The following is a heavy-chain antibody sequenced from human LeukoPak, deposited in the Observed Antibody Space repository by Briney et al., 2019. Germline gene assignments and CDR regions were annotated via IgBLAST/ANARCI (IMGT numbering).Heavy chain of an antibody. CDR1: GFTFSGSP. CDR2: IRTKATSYDA. Sequence: GGSLKLSCAASGFTFSGSPMHWVRQASGKGLEWVGRIRTKATSYDAAYAASVKGRFTISRDDSKNTAYLQMNSLKTEDTAMYYCARHAHRGDGDYVGDAFDIWGQGTMVTVSS. J-gene: IGHJ3*02. V-gene: IGHV3-73*01. D-gene: IGHD4-17*01. CDR3: ARHAHRGDGDYVGDAFDI.